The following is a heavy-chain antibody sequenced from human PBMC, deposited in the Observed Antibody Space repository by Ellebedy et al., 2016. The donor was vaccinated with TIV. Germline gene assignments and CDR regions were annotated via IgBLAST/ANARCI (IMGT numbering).Heavy chain of an antibody. CDR3: GTDNWNDVR. CDR1: QLTLGMYW. V-gene: IGHV3-7*01. J-gene: IGHJ1*01. Sequence: GGSLRLSCAASQLTLGMYWLTWVRQAPGKGPEWVANINQDGSVKYYVDSVKGRFTISRDNAKNALYLQMNGLRSEDTAVYYGGTDNWNDVRWGQGTLVIVSS. CDR2: INQDGSVK. D-gene: IGHD1-1*01.